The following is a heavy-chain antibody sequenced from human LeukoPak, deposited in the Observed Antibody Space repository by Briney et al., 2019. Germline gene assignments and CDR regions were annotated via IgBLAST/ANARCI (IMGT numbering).Heavy chain of an antibody. CDR1: GFTFRTYS. CDR2: ISSNSSYI. J-gene: IGHJ4*02. V-gene: IGHV3-21*04. Sequence: GGSLRLSCAASGFTFRTYSMNWVRQAPGKGLEWVSSISSNSSYIYYADSVKGRFIISRDNAKNSVFLQMNSLSVEDTAVYYCARDSPIAYGVPGEASSDYWGQGTLVTVSS. CDR3: ARDSPIAYGVPGEASSDY. D-gene: IGHD4-17*01.